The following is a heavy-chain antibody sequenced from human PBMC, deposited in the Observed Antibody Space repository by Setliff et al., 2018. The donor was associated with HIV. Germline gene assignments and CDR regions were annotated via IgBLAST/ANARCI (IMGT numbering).Heavy chain of an antibody. CDR3: ARNQGDSSGWYAGDY. J-gene: IGHJ4*01. D-gene: IGHD6-19*01. CDR1: GYTFTSYP. Sequence: RASVKVSCKASGYTFTSYPMHWVRQAPGQGLEWMGVINTSGGSAGYAEKFRGRVTMTRDTSTSTVYMDLRNLGSEDTAVYYCARNQGDSSGWYAGDYWGHGTLVTAPQ. CDR2: INTSGGSA. V-gene: IGHV1-46*01.